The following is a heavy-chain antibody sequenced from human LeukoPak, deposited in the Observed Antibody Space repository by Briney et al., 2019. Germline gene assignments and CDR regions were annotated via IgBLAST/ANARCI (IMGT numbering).Heavy chain of an antibody. D-gene: IGHD1-7*01. CDR2: IIPIFGTA. V-gene: IGHV1-69*06. CDR1: GGTFSSYA. CDR3: ARGELELNWFDP. Sequence: ASVKVSCKASGGTFSSYAISWVRPAPGQGLEWMGRIIPIFGTANYAQKFQGRVTITADKSTSTAYMELSSLRSEDTAVYYCARGELELNWFDPWGQGTLVTVSS. J-gene: IGHJ5*02.